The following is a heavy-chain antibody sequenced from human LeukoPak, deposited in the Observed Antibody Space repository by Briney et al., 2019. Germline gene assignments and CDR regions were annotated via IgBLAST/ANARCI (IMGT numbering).Heavy chain of an antibody. V-gene: IGHV3-30-3*01. D-gene: IGHD3-22*01. CDR3: ARGDYDLPFFDY. CDR1: GFTFNTYW. Sequence: GGSLRLSCAASGFTFNTYWMHWVRQAPGKGLEWVAVISYDGSNKYYADSVKGRFTISRDNSKNTLYLQMNSLRAEDTAVYYCARGDYDLPFFDYWGQGTLVTVSS. J-gene: IGHJ4*02. CDR2: ISYDGSNK.